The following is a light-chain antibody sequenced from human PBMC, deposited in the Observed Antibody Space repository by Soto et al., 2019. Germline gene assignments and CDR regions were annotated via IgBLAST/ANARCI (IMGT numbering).Light chain of an antibody. CDR3: QQYGSSWT. Sequence: DIQMTQSPSTLSGSVGDRVTITGRASQTISSWLAWYQQKPGQAPKLLIYKASTLKSGVPSRFSGSGSGTEFTLTISRLEPEDFAVYYCQQYGSSWTFGQGTKVDIK. V-gene: IGKV1-5*03. CDR2: KAS. J-gene: IGKJ1*01. CDR1: QTISSW.